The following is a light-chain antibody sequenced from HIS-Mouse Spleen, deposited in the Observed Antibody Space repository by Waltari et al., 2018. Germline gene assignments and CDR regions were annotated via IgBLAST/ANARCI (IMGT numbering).Light chain of an antibody. CDR3: QAWDSSTAWV. CDR1: KLGDKY. J-gene: IGLJ3*02. CDR2: QAS. Sequence: SYELTQPPSVSVSPGQTASITCPGDKLGDKYACWYQQKPGQSPVLVIYQASKRPSGIPERFSGSNSGNTATLTISGTQAMDEADYYCQAWDSSTAWVFGGGTKLTVL. V-gene: IGLV3-1*01.